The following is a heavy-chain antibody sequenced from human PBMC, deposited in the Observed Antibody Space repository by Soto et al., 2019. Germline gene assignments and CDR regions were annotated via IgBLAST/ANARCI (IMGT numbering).Heavy chain of an antibody. D-gene: IGHD3-10*01. CDR3: GRGSGLNWFDP. J-gene: IGHJ5*02. V-gene: IGHV4-59*08. Sequence: SETLSLTCTVSGGSISSYYWSWIRQPPGKGLEWIGYIYYSGSTNYNPSLKSRVTISVDTSKNQFSLKLSSVTAADTAVYYCGRGSGLNWFDPWGQGTLVTVSS. CDR2: IYYSGST. CDR1: GGSISSYY.